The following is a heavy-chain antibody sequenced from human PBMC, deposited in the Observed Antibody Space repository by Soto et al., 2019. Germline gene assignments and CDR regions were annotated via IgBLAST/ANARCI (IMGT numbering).Heavy chain of an antibody. CDR2: IIPILGIA. CDR1: GGTISSYP. J-gene: IGHJ4*02. V-gene: IGHV1-69*02. Sequence: QVQLVQSGAEVKKPGSSVKVSCKASGGTISSYPISWVRQAPGQGLEWMGRIIPILGIANYAQKFQGRITITADKSTSTDYMELSSLRSEDTAVYYCAGLPTAAGYLDCCGRGTLVTVSS. CDR3: AGLPTAAGYLDC. D-gene: IGHD6-13*01.